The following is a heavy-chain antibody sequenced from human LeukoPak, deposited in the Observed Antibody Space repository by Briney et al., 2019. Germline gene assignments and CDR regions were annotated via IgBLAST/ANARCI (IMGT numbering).Heavy chain of an antibody. Sequence: GGSLRLSCAASGFTFSSYAMHWVRQAPGKGLEWVAVIWYDGSNKYYADSVKGRFTISRDNSKNTLYLQMNSLRAEDTAVYYCARDPDYYYDSSGYYPHGFDYWGQGTLVTVSS. J-gene: IGHJ4*02. V-gene: IGHV3-33*08. CDR3: ARDPDYYYDSSGYYPHGFDY. CDR1: GFTFSSYA. D-gene: IGHD3-22*01. CDR2: IWYDGSNK.